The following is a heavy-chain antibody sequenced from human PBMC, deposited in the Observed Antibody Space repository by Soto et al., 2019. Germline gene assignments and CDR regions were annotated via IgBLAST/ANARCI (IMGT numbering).Heavy chain of an antibody. CDR3: ARGELSCSGGTCYSNRPFDY. CDR2: IYYSGNT. D-gene: IGHD2-15*01. Sequence: SETLSLTCTVSGGSISSYYWSWIRQPPGKGLEWIGYIYYSGNTNYNPSLKSRVTISVDTSKNQFSLKLTSLTAADTAVYYCARGELSCSGGTCYSNRPFDYWGQGTLVTVSS. V-gene: IGHV4-59*01. CDR1: GGSISSYY. J-gene: IGHJ4*02.